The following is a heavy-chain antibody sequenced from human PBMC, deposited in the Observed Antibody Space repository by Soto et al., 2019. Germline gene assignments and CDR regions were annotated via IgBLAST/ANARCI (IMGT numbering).Heavy chain of an antibody. J-gene: IGHJ6*02. CDR2: ISGSGGST. V-gene: IGHV3-23*01. D-gene: IGHD6-6*01. CDR1: GFTFSSYA. CDR3: AIERGSSPYYYGMDV. Sequence: EVQLLESGGGLVQPGGSLRLSCAASGFTFSSYAMSWVRQAPGKGLEWVSAISGSGGSTYYADSVKGRFTISRDNSKNTLYLQMNSLRAEETAVYYCAIERGSSPYYYGMDVWGQGTTVIV.